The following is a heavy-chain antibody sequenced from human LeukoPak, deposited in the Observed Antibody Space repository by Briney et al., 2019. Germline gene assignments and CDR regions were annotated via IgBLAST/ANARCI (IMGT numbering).Heavy chain of an antibody. CDR1: GGSISSSSYY. J-gene: IGHJ6*03. Sequence: PSETLSLTCTVSGGSISSSSYYWGWIRQPPGKGLEWIGSIYYSGSTYYNPSLKSRVTISVDTSKNQFSLKLSSVTAADTAVYYCARDAVPHSYYYYMDVWGKGTTVTVSS. D-gene: IGHD6-19*01. CDR2: IYYSGST. V-gene: IGHV4-39*07. CDR3: ARDAVPHSYYYYMDV.